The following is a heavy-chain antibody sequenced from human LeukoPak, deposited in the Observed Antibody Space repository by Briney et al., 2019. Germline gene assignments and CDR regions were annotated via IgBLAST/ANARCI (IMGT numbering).Heavy chain of an antibody. V-gene: IGHV3-23*01. D-gene: IGHD1-1*01. CDR2: ISGSGGST. Sequence: PGRSLRLSCAASGFTFDDYAMHWVRQAPGKGLEWVSAISGSGGSTYYADSVKGRFTISRDNSKNTLYLQMNSLRAEDTAVYYCAKVPGGTYYFDYWGQGTLVTVSS. J-gene: IGHJ4*02. CDR3: AKVPGGTYYFDY. CDR1: GFTFDDYA.